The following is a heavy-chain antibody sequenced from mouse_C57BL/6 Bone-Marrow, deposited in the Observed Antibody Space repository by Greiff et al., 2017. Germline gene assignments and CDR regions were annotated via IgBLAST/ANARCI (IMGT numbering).Heavy chain of an antibody. CDR3: ASYSNAWFAY. V-gene: IGHV5-9*01. D-gene: IGHD2-5*01. Sequence: EVKVEESGGGLVKPGGSLKLSCAASGFTFSSYTMSWVRQTPEKRLEWVATISGGGGNTYYPDSVKGRFTISRDNAKNTLYLQMSSLRSEDTALYYCASYSNAWFAYWGQGTLVTVSA. CDR2: ISGGGGNT. J-gene: IGHJ3*01. CDR1: GFTFSSYT.